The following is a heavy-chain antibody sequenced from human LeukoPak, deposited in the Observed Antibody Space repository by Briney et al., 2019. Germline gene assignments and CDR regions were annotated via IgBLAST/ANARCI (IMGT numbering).Heavy chain of an antibody. CDR2: IIPIFGTA. V-gene: IGHV1-69*05. D-gene: IGHD2-21*01. Sequence: SVKVSCKASGGTFSSYAISWVRQAPGQGLEWMGGIIPIFGTANYAQKFKGRVTITTDKSTSTPYMEMSSLRSEDPAVYYCAREYPGRLGDAFDIWGQGTMVTVSS. CDR3: AREYPGRLGDAFDI. CDR1: GGTFSSYA. J-gene: IGHJ3*02.